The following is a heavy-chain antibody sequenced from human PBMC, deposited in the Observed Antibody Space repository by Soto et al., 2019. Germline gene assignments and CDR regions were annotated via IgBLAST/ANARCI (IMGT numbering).Heavy chain of an antibody. Sequence: QVQLVQSGAEVKKPGASVKVSCRASGYTFTNYGISWVRQAPGQGLEWMGWINANNGNTNYAQTLQGRVTMTTDTSTSTAYMELRSLIYDDTAVYYCARDTMTGYLQFDYFGQGTVVTVSS. D-gene: IGHD3-9*01. CDR2: INANNGNT. CDR1: GYTFTNYG. J-gene: IGHJ4*02. CDR3: ARDTMTGYLQFDY. V-gene: IGHV1-18*01.